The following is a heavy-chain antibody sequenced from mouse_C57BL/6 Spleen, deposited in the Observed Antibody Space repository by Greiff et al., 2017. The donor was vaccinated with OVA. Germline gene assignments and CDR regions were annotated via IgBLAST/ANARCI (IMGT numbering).Heavy chain of an antibody. D-gene: IGHD3-2*02. CDR3: ARRGAQATYYFDY. CDR1: GFTFSDYG. V-gene: IGHV5-17*01. CDR2: ISSGSSTI. Sequence: EVKLVESGGGLVKPGGSLKLSCAASGFTFSDYGMHWVRQAPEKGLEWVAYISSGSSTIYYADTVKGRFTISRDNAKNTLFLQMTSLRSEDTAMDYCARRGAQATYYFDYWGQGTTLTVSS. J-gene: IGHJ2*01.